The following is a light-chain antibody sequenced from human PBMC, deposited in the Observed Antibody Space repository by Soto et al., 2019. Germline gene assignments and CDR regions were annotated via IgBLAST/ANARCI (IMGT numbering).Light chain of an antibody. CDR2: GAS. CDR1: QSVSTTY. V-gene: IGKV3-20*01. Sequence: EFVLTQSPGTLSLSPGERATLSCRASQSVSTTYFAWYQQKPGQAPRLLIYGASSRATGVPDRFSGSGSGTDFTLTISRLEPEDFAVYYCQHYVTSPLTFGGGTKVEIK. CDR3: QHYVTSPLT. J-gene: IGKJ4*01.